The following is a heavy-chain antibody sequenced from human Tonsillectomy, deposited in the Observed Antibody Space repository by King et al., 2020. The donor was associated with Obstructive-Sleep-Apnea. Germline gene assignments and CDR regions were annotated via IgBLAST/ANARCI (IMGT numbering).Heavy chain of an antibody. Sequence: VQLVESGGGVVQPGRSLRLSCAASGLTFSSYAMHWVRQAPGKGLEWVAVISYDGSNKYYADSVKGRFTISRDNSKNTLYLQMNSLRAEDTAVYYCARGMVRGVTLDYWGQGTLVTVSS. J-gene: IGHJ4*02. CDR1: GLTFSSYA. V-gene: IGHV3-30*04. CDR3: ARGMVRGVTLDY. CDR2: ISYDGSNK. D-gene: IGHD3-10*01.